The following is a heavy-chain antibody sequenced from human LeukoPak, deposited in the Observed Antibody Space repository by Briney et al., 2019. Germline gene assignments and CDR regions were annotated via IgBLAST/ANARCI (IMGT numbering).Heavy chain of an antibody. J-gene: IGHJ4*02. V-gene: IGHV4-34*01. D-gene: IGHD5-18*01. CDR2: INHSGST. Sequence: SETLSLTCAVYGGSFSGYYWNWIRQPPGKGLEWIGEINHSGSTNYNPSLKSRVTISVDTSKNQFSLKLSSVTAADTAVYYCARQVTFGYAYAYYFDYWGQGSLVTVSS. CDR3: ARQVTFGYAYAYYFDY. CDR1: GGSFSGYY.